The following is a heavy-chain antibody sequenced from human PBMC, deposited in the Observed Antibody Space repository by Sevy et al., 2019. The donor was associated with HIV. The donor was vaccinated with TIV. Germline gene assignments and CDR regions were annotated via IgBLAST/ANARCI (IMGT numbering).Heavy chain of an antibody. CDR1: GFTLTNEF. J-gene: IGHJ6*02. Sequence: GGSLRLSCAVSGFTLTNEFFSWVRQAPGRGLEGVAVVYRGGATYYADSVKGRFTIPRDKSKSTLYLQMKSLRAEDTAVYYCARVGYCRGGTCFSGFYYAMDVWGQGTTVTVSS. CDR3: ARVGYCRGGTCFSGFYYAMDV. D-gene: IGHD2-15*01. CDR2: VYRGGAT. V-gene: IGHV3-53*01.